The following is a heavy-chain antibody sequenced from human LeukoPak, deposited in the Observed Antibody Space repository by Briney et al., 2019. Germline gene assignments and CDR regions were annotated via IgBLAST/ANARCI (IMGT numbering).Heavy chain of an antibody. CDR3: AGVSVAAPAIDY. D-gene: IGHD2-15*01. J-gene: IGHJ4*02. V-gene: IGHV4-39*07. CDR2: IYYSGST. Sequence: SETLSLTCTVSGGSLSSSSYYWGWLRQPPGKGLEWFGSIYYSGSTYYNPSLKSRVTISVDTSKNQFSLKLSSVTAADTAVYYCAGVSVAAPAIDYWGQGTLVTVSS. CDR1: GGSLSSSSYY.